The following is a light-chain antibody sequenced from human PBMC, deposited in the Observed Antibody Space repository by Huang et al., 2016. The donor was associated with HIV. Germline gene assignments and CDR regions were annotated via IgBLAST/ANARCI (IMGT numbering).Light chain of an antibody. CDR3: HQTYTTPDT. CDR1: QSISND. Sequence: DIQMTQSPSSLSASVGYRVTITCRASQSISNDLNWYQHKPGKAPHLLIYAASSLQSGVPSRCNGSGSGTDFTLTISRLQPEDFATYFCHQTYTTPDTFGQGTKLEIK. CDR2: AAS. V-gene: IGKV1-39*01. J-gene: IGKJ2*01.